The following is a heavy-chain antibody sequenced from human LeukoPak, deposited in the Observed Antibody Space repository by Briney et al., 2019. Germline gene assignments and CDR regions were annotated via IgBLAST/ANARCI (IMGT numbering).Heavy chain of an antibody. CDR1: GFTFSSYA. Sequence: GGSLRLSCAASGFTFSSYAMSWVRQAPGKGLEWVSAISGSGGSTYYADSVKGRFTISRDNSKNTLYLQMNSLRAEDTAVYYCANHALAARPPYYYYYNMDLWGKGTTVTVSS. J-gene: IGHJ6*03. CDR3: ANHALAARPPYYYYYNMDL. CDR2: ISGSGGST. D-gene: IGHD6-6*01. V-gene: IGHV3-23*01.